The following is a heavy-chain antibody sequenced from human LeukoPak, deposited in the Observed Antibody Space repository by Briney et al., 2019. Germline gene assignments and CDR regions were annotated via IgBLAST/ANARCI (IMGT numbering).Heavy chain of an antibody. D-gene: IGHD4-11*01. J-gene: IGHJ4*02. Sequence: SETLSLTCTVSGGSISSSSYYWGWIRQPPGKGLEWIGSTYYSGSTYYNPSLKSRVTISVDTSKNQFSLKLSSVTAADTAVYYCASHTYSNSFDYWGQGTLVTVSS. V-gene: IGHV4-39*01. CDR1: GGSISSSSYY. CDR2: TYYSGST. CDR3: ASHTYSNSFDY.